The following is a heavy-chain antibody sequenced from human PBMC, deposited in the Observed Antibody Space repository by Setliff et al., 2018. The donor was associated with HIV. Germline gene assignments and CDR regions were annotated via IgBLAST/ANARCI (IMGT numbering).Heavy chain of an antibody. J-gene: IGHJ3*01. CDR2: ISWNTGIK. CDR3: ANSRVFDL. D-gene: IGHD3-3*01. V-gene: IGHV3-9*01. CDR1: GLTLNDYA. Sequence: SLKISCAVSGLTLNDYAMHWVRQAPGKGLEWVSGISWNTGIKAYADSVKGRFTISRDNAKNSVYLEMISLRVEDTALYYCANSRVFDLWGQGTMVTVSS.